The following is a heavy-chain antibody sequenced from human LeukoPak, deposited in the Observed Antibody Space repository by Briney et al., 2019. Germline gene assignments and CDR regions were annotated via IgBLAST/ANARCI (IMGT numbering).Heavy chain of an antibody. Sequence: SETLSLTCTVSGDSMKSYYWTWIRQPPGKGLEWIGYIYYTGSTNYNPSLKSRVTISVDTSKNQVSLKLSSVTAADTAVYYCAREREYCSSGSCHYDMDVWGQGTRSPSP. CDR2: IYYTGST. V-gene: IGHV4-59*01. D-gene: IGHD2-15*01. CDR1: GDSMKSYY. CDR3: AREREYCSSGSCHYDMDV. J-gene: IGHJ6*02.